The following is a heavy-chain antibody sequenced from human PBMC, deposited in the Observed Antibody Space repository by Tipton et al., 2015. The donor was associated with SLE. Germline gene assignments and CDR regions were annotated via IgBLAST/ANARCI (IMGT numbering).Heavy chain of an antibody. Sequence: LRLSCTVTGVSISDHYWSWIRQSPGKGLECLGYVFYSGSSDFYRAHYSPSLMSRVIISVDSSKNQFSLRLTGVTAADAGMFYCVSLPDYWGQGILVTVSS. CDR3: VSLPDY. CDR1: GVSISDHY. J-gene: IGHJ4*02. V-gene: IGHV4-59*03. CDR2: VFYSGSSDFYRA.